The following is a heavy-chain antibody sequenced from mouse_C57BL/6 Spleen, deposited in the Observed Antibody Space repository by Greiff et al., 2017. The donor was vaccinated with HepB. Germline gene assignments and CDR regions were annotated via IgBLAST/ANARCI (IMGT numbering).Heavy chain of an antibody. J-gene: IGHJ4*01. V-gene: IGHV2-6*01. Sequence: VHLVESGPGLVAPSQSLSITCTVSGFSLTSYGVDWVRQSPGKGLEWLGVIWGVGSTNYNSALKSRLSISKDNSKSQVFLKMNSLQTDDTAMYYCARLEYAMDYWGQGTSVTVSS. CDR3: ARLEYAMDY. CDR1: GFSLTSYG. CDR2: IWGVGST.